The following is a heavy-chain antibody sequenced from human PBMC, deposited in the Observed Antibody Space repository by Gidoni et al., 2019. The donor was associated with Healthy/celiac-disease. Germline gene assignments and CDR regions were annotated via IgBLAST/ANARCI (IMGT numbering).Heavy chain of an antibody. J-gene: IGHJ6*04. V-gene: IGHV3-9*01. CDR3: AKDRDQLLSGEVDV. Sequence: EVQLVESGGGLVQPGRSLRLSCAATGFTFDDYAMHWVRQATGKGLEWVSGISWNSGSIGYADSVKGRFTISRDNAKNSLYLQMNSLRAEDTALYYCAKDRDQLLSGEVDVWGKGTTVTVSS. CDR2: ISWNSGSI. CDR1: GFTFDDYA. D-gene: IGHD2-2*01.